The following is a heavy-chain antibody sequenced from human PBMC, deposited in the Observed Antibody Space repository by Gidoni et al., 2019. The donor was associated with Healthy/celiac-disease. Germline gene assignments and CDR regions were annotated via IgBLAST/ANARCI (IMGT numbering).Heavy chain of an antibody. CDR1: GFTFSRYS. CDR3: ARDRHYDFWSGYYTAYYYYGMDV. J-gene: IGHJ6*02. CDR2: MSSSSSYI. V-gene: IGHV3-21*01. Sequence: EVQLVESGGGLVKPGGSLRLSCAASGFTFSRYSMHWVRHAPGKGLEWVSSMSSSSSYIYYADSVKGRFTISRDNAKNSLYLQMNSLRAEDTAVYYCARDRHYDFWSGYYTAYYYYGMDVWGQGTTVTVSS. D-gene: IGHD3-3*01.